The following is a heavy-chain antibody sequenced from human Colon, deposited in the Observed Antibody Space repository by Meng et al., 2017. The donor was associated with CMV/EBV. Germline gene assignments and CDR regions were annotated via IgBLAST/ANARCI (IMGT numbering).Heavy chain of an antibody. CDR1: GFTFSSYE. Sequence: SLKISCAASGFTFSSYEMNWVRQAPGKGLEWVSYISSSGSTIYSADSVKGRFTISRDNAKNALYLQMNSLRAEDTAVYYCARDHPFYSNSGLYYYSGLDVWGQGTTVTVSS. CDR3: ARDHPFYSNSGLYYYSGLDV. CDR2: ISSSGSTI. D-gene: IGHD6-6*01. V-gene: IGHV3-48*03. J-gene: IGHJ6*02.